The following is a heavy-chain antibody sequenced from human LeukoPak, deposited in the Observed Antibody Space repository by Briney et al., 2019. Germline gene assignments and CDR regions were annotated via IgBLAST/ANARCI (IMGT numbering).Heavy chain of an antibody. CDR1: GFTFSSYA. V-gene: IGHV3-23*01. CDR3: ARERPYYYYMDV. CDR2: ISGSVGNT. D-gene: IGHD6-6*01. Sequence: TGGSLRLSCAASGFTFSSYAMSWVRQAPGKGLEWVSGISGSVGNTYYADSVKGRFTISRDNAKNSLYLQMRAEDTAVYYCARERPYYYYMDVWGKGTTVTISS. J-gene: IGHJ6*03.